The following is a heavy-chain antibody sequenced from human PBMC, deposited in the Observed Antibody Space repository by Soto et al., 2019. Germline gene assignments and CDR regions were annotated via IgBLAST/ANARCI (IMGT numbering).Heavy chain of an antibody. J-gene: IGHJ4*02. CDR3: ARHIYGSGSTYFDY. CDR1: GGSISSYY. D-gene: IGHD3-10*01. V-gene: IGHV4-59*08. CDR2: IYYSGST. Sequence: VQLQESGPGLVKPSETLSLTCTVPGGSISSYYWSWIRQPPGKGLEWIGYIYYSGSTNYNPSLKSRVTISVDTSKNQFSLKLNSMTAADTAVYYCARHIYGSGSTYFDYWGQGTLVTVSS.